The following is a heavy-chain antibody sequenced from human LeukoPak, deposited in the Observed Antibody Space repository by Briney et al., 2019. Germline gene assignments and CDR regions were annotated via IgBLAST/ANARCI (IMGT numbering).Heavy chain of an antibody. J-gene: IGHJ3*02. CDR1: GYTFTGYY. CDR2: IYPYSGDT. V-gene: IGHV1-2*02. Sequence: ASVKVSCKASGYTFTGYYIHWVRQAPGPGLEWMGWIYPYSGDTNYAQNFQGRVTMTRDTSISTAYMELSSLISDDTAVYYCARDRNSGSSLDIWGQGTMLTVSS. D-gene: IGHD6-6*01. CDR3: ARDRNSGSSLDI.